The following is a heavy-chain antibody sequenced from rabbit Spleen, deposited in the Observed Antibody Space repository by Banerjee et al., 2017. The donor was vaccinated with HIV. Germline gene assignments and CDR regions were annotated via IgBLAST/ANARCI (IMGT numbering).Heavy chain of an antibody. CDR3: ARDSSSSFASYGMGL. J-gene: IGHJ6*01. Sequence: QQQLEESGGGLVKPGGTLTLTCKASGISFGISDYMCWVRQAPGKGLEWIACIDAGSSGVTYHASWAKGRFTISKTSSTTVTLQANSLTAADTATYFCARDSSSSFASYGMGLWGPGTLVTVS. CDR2: IDAGSSGVT. D-gene: IGHD1-1*01. V-gene: IGHV1S45*01. CDR1: GISFGISDY.